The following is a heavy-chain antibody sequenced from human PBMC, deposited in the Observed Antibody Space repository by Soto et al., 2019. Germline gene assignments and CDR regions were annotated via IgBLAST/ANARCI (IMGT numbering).Heavy chain of an antibody. V-gene: IGHV1-69*02. Sequence: QVQLVQSGAEVKKPGSSVKVSCKASGGTFSSYTIGWVRQAPGQGLEWMGRIIPILGIANYAQKFQGRVTITADKSTSTAYMELSSLRSEDTAVYYCAKGLYYYDSSGYSPSGYWGQGTLVTVSS. D-gene: IGHD3-22*01. CDR1: GGTFSSYT. CDR2: IIPILGIA. J-gene: IGHJ4*02. CDR3: AKGLYYYDSSGYSPSGY.